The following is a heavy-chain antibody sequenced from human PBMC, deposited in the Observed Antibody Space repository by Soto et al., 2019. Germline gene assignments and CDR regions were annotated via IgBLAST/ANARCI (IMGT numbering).Heavy chain of an antibody. V-gene: IGHV1-69*01. J-gene: IGHJ6*02. D-gene: IGHD4-17*01. CDR3: ASSHYGDYPVYYYGMDV. CDR1: GGTFSSYA. CDR2: SNPNFGTA. Sequence: QVQLVQSGAEVKKPGSSVKVSCKASGGTFSSYAISWVRQAPGQGLEWMGGSNPNFGTANYAQKFQGRVTITADESTSTAYTELSSLSAEDTAVYYGASSHYGDYPVYYYGMDVGGQGTTVTVSS.